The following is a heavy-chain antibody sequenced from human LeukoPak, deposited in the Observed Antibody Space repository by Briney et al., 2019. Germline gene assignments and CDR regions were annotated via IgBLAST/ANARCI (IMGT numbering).Heavy chain of an antibody. CDR1: GFTFSSYA. J-gene: IGHJ4*02. D-gene: IGHD3-3*01. CDR3: AKVTGWTGVVLDY. V-gene: IGHV3-23*01. CDR2: ISGSGGST. Sequence: GGSLRLSCAASGFTFSSYAMSWVRQAPGKGLEWVSAISGSGGSTYYADSVKGRFTISRDNSKHTLYLQMNSLRAEDTAVYYCAKVTGWTGVVLDYWGQGTLVTVSS.